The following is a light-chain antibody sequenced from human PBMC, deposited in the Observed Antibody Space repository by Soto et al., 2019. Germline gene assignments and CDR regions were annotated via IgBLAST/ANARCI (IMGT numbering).Light chain of an antibody. CDR1: QSVSSN. V-gene: IGKV3D-15*01. CDR2: DAS. Sequence: EIVMTQSPATMSVSPGERATLSCRASQSVSSNLAWYQQKPGQAPRLXIYDASNRATGIPARFSGSGAGTEFTRTISSLQPDDVATYYCQQYNTYPWTFGQGTKVDI. J-gene: IGKJ1*01. CDR3: QQYNTYPWT.